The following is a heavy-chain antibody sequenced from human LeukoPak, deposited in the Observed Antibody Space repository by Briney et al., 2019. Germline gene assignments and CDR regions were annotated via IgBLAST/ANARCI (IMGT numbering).Heavy chain of an antibody. D-gene: IGHD1-26*01. Sequence: PGGSLRLSCAASGFTFSSYGMHWVRQAPGKGLEWVAFIRYDGSNKYYADSVKGRFTISRDNSKNTLYLQMNSLRAVDTAVYYCAKGMGAPYYYYYYYMDVWGKGTTVTVSS. V-gene: IGHV3-30*02. J-gene: IGHJ6*03. CDR3: AKGMGAPYYYYYYYMDV. CDR2: IRYDGSNK. CDR1: GFTFSSYG.